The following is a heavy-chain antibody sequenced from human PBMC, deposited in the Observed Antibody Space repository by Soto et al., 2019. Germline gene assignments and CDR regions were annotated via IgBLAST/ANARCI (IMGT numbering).Heavy chain of an antibody. J-gene: IGHJ4*02. Sequence: QVQLVESGGGVVQPGRSLRLSCAASGFTFSSYAMHCVRQAPGKGLEWVAVISYDGSNKYYADSVKGRFTISRDNSKTTLYLQMNSLRAEDTAVYYCARSSEQWLVLGSDYWGQGTLVTVSS. V-gene: IGHV3-30-3*01. CDR3: ARSSEQWLVLGSDY. D-gene: IGHD6-19*01. CDR2: ISYDGSNK. CDR1: GFTFSSYA.